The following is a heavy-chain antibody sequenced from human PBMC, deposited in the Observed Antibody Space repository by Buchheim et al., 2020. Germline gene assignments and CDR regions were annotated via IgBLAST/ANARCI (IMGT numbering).Heavy chain of an antibody. CDR1: GFTFSSYG. V-gene: IGHV3-30*18. Sequence: QVQLVESGGGVVQPGRSLRLSCAASGFTFSSYGMHWVRQAPGKGLEWVAVISYDGSNKYYADSVKGRFTISRDNSKNTLYLQMNSLRAEDTAVYYCAKALDQLPLPYGMDVWGQGTT. D-gene: IGHD2-2*01. CDR2: ISYDGSNK. J-gene: IGHJ6*02. CDR3: AKALDQLPLPYGMDV.